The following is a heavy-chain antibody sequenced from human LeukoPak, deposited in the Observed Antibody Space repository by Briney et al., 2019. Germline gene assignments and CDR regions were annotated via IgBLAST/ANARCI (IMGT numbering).Heavy chain of an antibody. CDR2: INPNSGGT. V-gene: IGHV1-2*06. D-gene: IGHD1-26*01. CDR3: ARVQLRATDRWDLFDP. CDR1: GYTFTGYY. Sequence: ASVKVSCKASGYTFTGYYMHWVRQAPGQGLEWMGRINPNSGGTNYAQKFQGRVTMTRDTSISTAYMELSRLRSDDTAVYYCARVQLRATDRWDLFDPWGQGTLVTVSS. J-gene: IGHJ5*02.